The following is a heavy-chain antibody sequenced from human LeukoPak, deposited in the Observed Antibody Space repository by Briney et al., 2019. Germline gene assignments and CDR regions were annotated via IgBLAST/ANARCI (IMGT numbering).Heavy chain of an antibody. V-gene: IGHV3-21*01. CDR2: IRTSSSYI. J-gene: IGHJ4*02. CDR1: GFTFSSYS. Sequence: GGSLRLSCAASGFTFSSYSMNWVREAPGKGLEWGSSIRTSSSYIYYTDSVKGRFTISRDNAKNSLYLQMNSLRAEDTAVYYCARDRSPCSGGSCYSDFWGQGTLVTVSS. D-gene: IGHD2-15*01. CDR3: ARDRSPCSGGSCYSDF.